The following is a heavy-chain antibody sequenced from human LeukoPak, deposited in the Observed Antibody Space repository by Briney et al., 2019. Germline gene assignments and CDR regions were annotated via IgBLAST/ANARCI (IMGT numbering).Heavy chain of an antibody. Sequence: ASVKVSCKASGYTFTGYYINWVRQAPGRGLEWMGWINPNNGLTNYAQKFQGRVTMTRDTSISTAYMELSSLRSDDTAVYYCARDVTGSTDWFDPWGQGTLVTVSS. CDR1: GYTFTGYY. CDR2: INPNNGLT. J-gene: IGHJ5*02. D-gene: IGHD7-27*01. CDR3: ARDVTGSTDWFDP. V-gene: IGHV1-2*02.